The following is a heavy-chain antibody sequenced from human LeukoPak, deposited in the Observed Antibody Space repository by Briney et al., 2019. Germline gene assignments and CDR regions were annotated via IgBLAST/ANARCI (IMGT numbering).Heavy chain of an antibody. Sequence: PSETLSLTCTVSGYSINSGYYWGWIRQPPGKGLEWIGSIYHSGSTYYNPSLKSRVTISVDTSKNQFSLKLSSVTAADTAVYYCSRDHYDILTGYYSDYWGQGTLVTVSS. J-gene: IGHJ4*02. CDR2: IYHSGST. CDR3: SRDHYDILTGYYSDY. D-gene: IGHD3-9*01. V-gene: IGHV4-38-2*02. CDR1: GYSINSGYY.